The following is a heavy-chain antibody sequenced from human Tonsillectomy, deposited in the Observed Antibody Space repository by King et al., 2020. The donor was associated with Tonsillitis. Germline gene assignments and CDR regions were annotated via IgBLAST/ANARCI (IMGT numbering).Heavy chain of an antibody. CDR3: ASQLWFGHDIRFDY. CDR2: IYYSGST. J-gene: IGHJ4*02. D-gene: IGHD5-18*01. CDR1: GGSISSSNYY. Sequence: LQLQESGPGLVKPSETLSLTCTVSGGSISSSNYYWGWIRQPPGKGLEWIGTIYYSGSTYYNPSLKSRVTISLDTSKNQFSLNLSSVTAADTAVYYCASQLWFGHDIRFDYWGQGTLVTVSS. V-gene: IGHV4-39*07.